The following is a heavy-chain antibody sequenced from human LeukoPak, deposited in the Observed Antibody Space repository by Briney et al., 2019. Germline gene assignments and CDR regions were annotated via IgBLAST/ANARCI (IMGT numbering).Heavy chain of an antibody. Sequence: SETLSLTCTVSGGSVSSGSYYWRWLRQPPGKGLEWIGYIYYSGSTNYNPSLKSRVTISVDTSKNQFSLKLSSVTAADTAVYYCAREGSWNDYWGQGTLVTVSS. D-gene: IGHD2-15*01. CDR2: IYYSGST. V-gene: IGHV4-61*01. CDR3: AREGSWNDY. J-gene: IGHJ4*02. CDR1: GGSVSSGSYY.